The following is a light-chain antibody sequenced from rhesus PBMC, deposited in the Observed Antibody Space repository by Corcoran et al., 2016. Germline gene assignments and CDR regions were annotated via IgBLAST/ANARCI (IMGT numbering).Light chain of an antibody. V-gene: IGKV3-35*01. Sequence: DIVMTQSPATLSLSPGERATLSCRASQSVSSNLAWYQQKPGQAPRLLIYYASNRATDIPDRFSGSGSGPDFTINISSLEPEDVGVYYCHQYNDWNSFGQGTKVEIK. CDR1: QSVSSN. CDR2: YAS. CDR3: HQYNDWNS. J-gene: IGKJ2*01.